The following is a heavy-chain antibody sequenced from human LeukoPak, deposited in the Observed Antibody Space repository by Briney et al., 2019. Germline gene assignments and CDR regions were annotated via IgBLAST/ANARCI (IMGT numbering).Heavy chain of an antibody. CDR2: ISAYNGNT. Sequence: ASVKVSCKTSGFTFTSYGLSWVRQAPGQGLQWMGWISAYNGNTNYAQNLQGRVTMTTDTSASTAYMELRSLRFDDTAVYYCARAHFMITFGGVIFWFDPWGQGTLVTVSS. CDR1: GFTFTSYG. CDR3: ARAHFMITFGGVIFWFDP. J-gene: IGHJ5*02. D-gene: IGHD3-16*01. V-gene: IGHV1-18*01.